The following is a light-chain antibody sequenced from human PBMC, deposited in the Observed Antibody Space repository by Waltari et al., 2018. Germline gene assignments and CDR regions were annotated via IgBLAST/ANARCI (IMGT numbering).Light chain of an antibody. V-gene: IGLV2-14*03. Sequence: QSPLIQPASVSGSPGQSITISCTGTTSDIGCYNYVSWYQQHPGKAPKIMIYDVSNRPSGVSDRFSGSKSGKTASLTISGLQAEDEAEYFCSSFTSSATLVFGPGTTVSVL. CDR3: SSFTSSATLV. CDR1: TSDIGCYNY. J-gene: IGLJ1*01. CDR2: DVS.